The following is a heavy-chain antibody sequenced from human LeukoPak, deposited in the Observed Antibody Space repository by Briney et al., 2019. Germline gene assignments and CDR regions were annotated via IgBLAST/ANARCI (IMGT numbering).Heavy chain of an antibody. D-gene: IGHD6-13*01. CDR2: VRYDGSQK. Sequence: GGSLRLSCAASGFTFSSYDMYWVRQAPGKGLDWVAFVRYDGSQKYYADSVKGRFTLSRDNSKNTLYLQMNSLRAEDTAVYYCAKDLIAAAGKETEPFDYWGQGTLVTVSS. V-gene: IGHV3-30*02. CDR1: GFTFSSYD. CDR3: AKDLIAAAGKETEPFDY. J-gene: IGHJ4*02.